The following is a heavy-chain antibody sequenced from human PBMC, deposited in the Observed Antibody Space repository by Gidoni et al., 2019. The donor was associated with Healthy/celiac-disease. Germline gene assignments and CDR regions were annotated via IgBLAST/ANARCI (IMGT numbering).Heavy chain of an antibody. CDR3: ARARATVVTYLDY. CDR1: GGSISSYY. D-gene: IGHD4-17*01. CDR2: IYYSGST. J-gene: IGHJ4*02. V-gene: IGHV4-59*01. Sequence: QVQLQESGPGLVKPSETLSLTCTVSGGSISSYYWSWIRQPPGKGLEWIGYIYYSGSTNYNPSLKSRVTISVDTSKNQFSLKLSSVTAADTAVYYCARARATVVTYLDYWGQGTLVTVSS.